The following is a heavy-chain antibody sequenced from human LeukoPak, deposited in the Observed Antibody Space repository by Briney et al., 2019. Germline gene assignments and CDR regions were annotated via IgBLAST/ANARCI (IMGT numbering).Heavy chain of an antibody. CDR2: INPNSGGT. CDR3: ARGVVVVYHGTNWFDP. D-gene: IGHD2-15*01. V-gene: IGHV1-2*02. J-gene: IGHJ5*02. Sequence: ASVKVSCKASGYTFTGYYMHWVRQAPGQGLEWMGWINPNSGGTNYAQKFQGRVTMTRDTSISTAYMELSRLRSDDTAVYYCARGVVVVYHGTNWFDPWGQGTLVTVCS. CDR1: GYTFTGYY.